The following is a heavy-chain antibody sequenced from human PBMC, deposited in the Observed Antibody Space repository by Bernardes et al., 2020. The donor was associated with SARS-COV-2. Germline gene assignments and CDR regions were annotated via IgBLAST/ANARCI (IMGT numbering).Heavy chain of an antibody. CDR2: FDPEDGET. D-gene: IGHD2-2*01. CDR3: ATRRPVVPAAMPSYNWFDP. Sequence: ASVKVSCKVSGYTLTALSMPWVRQAPGQGLEWMGGFDPEDGETIYAQKFQGRVTMTEDTSTDTAYMELSSLRSEDTAVYYCATRRPVVPAAMPSYNWFDPWGQGTLVTVSS. V-gene: IGHV1-24*01. CDR1: GYTLTALS. J-gene: IGHJ5*02.